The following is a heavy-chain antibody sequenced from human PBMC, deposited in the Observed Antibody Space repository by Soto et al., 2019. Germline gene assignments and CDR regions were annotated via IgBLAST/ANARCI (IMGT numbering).Heavy chain of an antibody. Sequence: QVQLVQSGAEVKKPGASVKVSCWASGYMFTSYEINWVRQAPGQGLEWMGWMNPNTGTTGYAQKFQGRVTMTRSTSLSTAYLGLSSLRSDDTAVYYCARGVRVVRAYHYYYMDVWGQGTTVIASS. J-gene: IGHJ6*03. CDR1: GYMFTSYE. V-gene: IGHV1-8*01. CDR3: ARGVRVVRAYHYYYMDV. D-gene: IGHD3-10*01. CDR2: MNPNTGTT.